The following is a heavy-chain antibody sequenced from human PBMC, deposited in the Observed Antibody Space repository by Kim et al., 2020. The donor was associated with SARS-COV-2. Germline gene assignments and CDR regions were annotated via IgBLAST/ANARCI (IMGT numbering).Heavy chain of an antibody. CDR3: ARDAFQDGSGSYYKSWYYFDY. Sequence: SETLSLTCTVSGGSISSGDYYWSWIRQPPGKGLEWIGYIYYSGSTYYNPSLKSRVTISVDTSKNQFSLKLSSVTAADTAVYYCARDAFQDGSGSYYKSWYYFDYWGQGTLVTVSS. J-gene: IGHJ4*02. CDR1: GGSISSGDYY. V-gene: IGHV4-30-4*01. CDR2: IYYSGST. D-gene: IGHD3-10*01.